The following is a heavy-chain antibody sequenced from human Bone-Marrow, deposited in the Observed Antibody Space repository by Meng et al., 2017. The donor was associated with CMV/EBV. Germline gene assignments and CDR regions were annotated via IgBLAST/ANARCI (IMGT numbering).Heavy chain of an antibody. CDR1: GFTFSSYG. CDR3: ARGYSYGWGY. J-gene: IGHJ4*02. D-gene: IGHD5-18*01. Sequence: GESLKISCAASGFTFSSYGMHWVRQAPGKGLEWMAFIRYDGSNKYYADSVKGRFTISRDNSKNTLYLQMNSLRAEDTAVYYCARGYSYGWGYWGQGTLVTVSS. V-gene: IGHV3-30*02. CDR2: IRYDGSNK.